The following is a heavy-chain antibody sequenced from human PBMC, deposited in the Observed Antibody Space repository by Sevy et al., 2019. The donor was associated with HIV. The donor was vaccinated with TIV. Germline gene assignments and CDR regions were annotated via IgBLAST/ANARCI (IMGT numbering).Heavy chain of an antibody. CDR1: GFTFSSYS. CDR3: AREPDYVWGSYRSIDY. D-gene: IGHD3-16*02. Sequence: GGSLRLSCAASGFTFSSYSMNWVRQAPGKGLEWVSSISSSSSYIYYAYSVKGRFTISRDNAKNSLYLQMNSLRAEDTAVYYCAREPDYVWGSYRSIDYWGQGTLVTVSS. CDR2: ISSSSSYI. V-gene: IGHV3-21*01. J-gene: IGHJ4*02.